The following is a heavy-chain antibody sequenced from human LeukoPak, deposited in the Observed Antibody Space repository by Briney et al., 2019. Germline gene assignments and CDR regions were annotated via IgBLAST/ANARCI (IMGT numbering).Heavy chain of an antibody. CDR1: GLTFSIYC. J-gene: IGHJ4*02. D-gene: IGHD3-22*01. V-gene: IGHV3-7*01. CDR3: AKDKHYYQSDY. CDR2: IKQDGSEK. Sequence: GRSLRLSCALSGLTFSIYCMIWGRHAPGGGLGWGASIKQDGSEKHYVRSTRGGYPNSRDNVKNVLDLQMNGLTAEDTAVYYSAKDKHYYQSDYWGQGTLVTVSS.